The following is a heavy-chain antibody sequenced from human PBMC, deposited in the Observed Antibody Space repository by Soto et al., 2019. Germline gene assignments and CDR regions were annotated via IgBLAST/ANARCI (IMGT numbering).Heavy chain of an antibody. D-gene: IGHD4-17*01. CDR3: ATTHGYYFDH. J-gene: IGHJ4*02. CDR2: IYASGST. V-gene: IGHV4-4*08. CDR1: GGSISSNY. Sequence: SETLSLTCTVSGGSISSNYWSWIRQPPGKELEWIGYIYASGSTNYNPSLKSRLSMSVDTSKNLISLELSFVTAADTAVYHCATTHGYYFDHWSQGTLVTVSS.